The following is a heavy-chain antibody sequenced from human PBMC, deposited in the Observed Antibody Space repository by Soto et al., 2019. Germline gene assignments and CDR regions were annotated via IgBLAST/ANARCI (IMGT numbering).Heavy chain of an antibody. V-gene: IGHV5-51*01. D-gene: IGHD5-12*01. CDR2: CYPGDSYT. Sequence: GESRQSPRYGSGYSFTSYWIGWVRQMSGQGLGWMGICYPGDSYTRYSPSCPWHVTISAGNCLTPAYLQRCSLKASDTAMYYCARHGLNDGYNCFDYWGQGTLVTVSS. J-gene: IGHJ4*02. CDR1: GYSFTSYW. CDR3: ARHGLNDGYNCFDY.